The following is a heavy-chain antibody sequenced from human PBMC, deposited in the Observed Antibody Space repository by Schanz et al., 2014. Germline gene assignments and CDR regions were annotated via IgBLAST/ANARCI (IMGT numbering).Heavy chain of an antibody. CDR2: IISILGIP. D-gene: IGHD7-27*01. Sequence: QVQLVQSGAEVKKPGASVKVSCKASGYTFTSDSMHWVRQAPGQGLEWMGRIISILGIPNYAQKCQGRVTFTADKSTSTAYMELSSLKSEDTAVYYCAKGPLGASPWGQGTLVTVSS. CDR3: AKGPLGASP. CDR1: GYTFTSDS. J-gene: IGHJ5*02. V-gene: IGHV1-69*09.